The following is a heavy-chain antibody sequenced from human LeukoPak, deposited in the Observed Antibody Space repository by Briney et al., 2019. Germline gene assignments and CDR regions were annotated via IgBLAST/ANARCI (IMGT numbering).Heavy chain of an antibody. D-gene: IGHD3-3*01. Sequence: ASVKVSCKLSGYTLTELPMHWVRQAPGKGLQWMGGFDPEGGETIYAQKFQGRVTMTQDTSTDTAYMELSSLTYEDTAVYYCATPSFFGVVISAFHFWGQGTKVTVSS. V-gene: IGHV1-24*01. CDR3: ATPSFFGVVISAFHF. CDR2: FDPEGGET. CDR1: GYTLTELP. J-gene: IGHJ3*01.